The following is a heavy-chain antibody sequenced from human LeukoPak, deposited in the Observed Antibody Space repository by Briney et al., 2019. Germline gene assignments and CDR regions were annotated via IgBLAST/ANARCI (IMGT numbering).Heavy chain of an antibody. CDR2: IIPIFGTA. CDR1: GGTFSSYA. V-gene: IGHV1-69*06. J-gene: IGHJ4*02. CDR3: ARHPVYDSSGHRAIPFDY. D-gene: IGHD3-22*01. Sequence: SVKVSCKASGGTFSSYAISWVRQAPGQGLEWMGGIIPIFGTANYAQKFQGRVTITADKSTSTAYMELSSLRSEDTAVYYCARHPVYDSSGHRAIPFDYWGQGTLVTVSS.